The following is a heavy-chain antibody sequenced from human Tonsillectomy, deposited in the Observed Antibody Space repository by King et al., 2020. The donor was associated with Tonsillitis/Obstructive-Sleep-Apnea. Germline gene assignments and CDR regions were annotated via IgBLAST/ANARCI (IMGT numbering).Heavy chain of an antibody. CDR1: GGSISSYY. CDR3: ARAKNYDSSGYYDY. CDR2: IYYSGST. J-gene: IGHJ4*02. Sequence: VQLQESGPGLVKPSETLSLTCTVSGGSISSYYWSWIRQPPGKGLEWIGYIYYSGSTNYNPSLKSRVTISVDTSKNQFSLKLSSVTAADTAVYYCARAKNYDSSGYYDYGGQGPLVTVSS. V-gene: IGHV4-59*01. D-gene: IGHD3-22*01.